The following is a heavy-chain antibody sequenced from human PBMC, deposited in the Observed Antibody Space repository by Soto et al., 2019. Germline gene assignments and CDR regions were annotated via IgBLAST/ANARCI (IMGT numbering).Heavy chain of an antibody. CDR1: GGSISSYY. J-gene: IGHJ5*01. CDR3: ASPGEDGYNSWFDS. Sequence: PSETLSLTCTVSGGSISSYYWSWIRQPPGKGLEWIGCIFYSGSTNYNPSLKIRVTISIDISKNHFSLKLSSVTAADTAVYYCASPGEDGYNSWFDSWGPGTLVTVSS. CDR2: IFYSGST. V-gene: IGHV4-59*08. D-gene: IGHD2-21*01.